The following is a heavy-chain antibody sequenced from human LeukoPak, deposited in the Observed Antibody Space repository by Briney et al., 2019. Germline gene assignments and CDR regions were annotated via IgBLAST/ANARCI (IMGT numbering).Heavy chain of an antibody. CDR3: ARAGDYDILTGKNNWFDP. CDR1: GGSISSGGYS. CDR2: IYHSGST. Sequence: SETLSLTCAVSGGSISSGGYSWSWIRQPPGKGLEWIGYIYHSGSTYYNPSLKSRVTISVDRSKNQFSLKLSSVTAADTAVYYCARAGDYDILTGKNNWFDPWGQGTLVTVSS. D-gene: IGHD3-9*01. V-gene: IGHV4-30-2*01. J-gene: IGHJ5*02.